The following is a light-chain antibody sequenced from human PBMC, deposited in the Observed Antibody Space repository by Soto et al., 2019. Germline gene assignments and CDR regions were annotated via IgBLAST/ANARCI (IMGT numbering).Light chain of an antibody. CDR3: QQRSNLLT. CDR1: PSINSD. J-gene: IGKJ4*01. CDR2: DAS. V-gene: IGKV3-11*01. Sequence: EIVITQSPATLSVSPGETTRLSCRASPSINSDVAWYQQKPGQAPRLLIYDASNRATGIPARFSGSGSGTDFTLTISSLEPEDFAVYYCQQRSNLLTFGGGTKVDI.